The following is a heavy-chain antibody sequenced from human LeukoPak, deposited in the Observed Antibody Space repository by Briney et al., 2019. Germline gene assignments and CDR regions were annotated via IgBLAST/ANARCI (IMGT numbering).Heavy chain of an antibody. CDR3: ARGGYDYVWGSREFDY. V-gene: IGHV1-2*06. Sequence: GASVKVSCKASGYTFTGYYMHWVRQAPGQGLEWMGRINPNSGGTNYAQKFQGRVTMTRDTSISTAYMELSRLRSDDTAVYYCARGGYDYVWGSREFDYWGQGTLVTVSS. D-gene: IGHD3-16*01. J-gene: IGHJ4*02. CDR1: GYTFTGYY. CDR2: INPNSGGT.